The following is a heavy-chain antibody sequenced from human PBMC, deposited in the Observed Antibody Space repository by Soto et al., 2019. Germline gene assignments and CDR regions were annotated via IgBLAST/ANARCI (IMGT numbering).Heavy chain of an antibody. Sequence: QVQLVESGGGVVQPGRSLRLSCAASGFTFTNYAMHWVRQAPGKGLEWVAVIPNDGSGLYYADSVKGRFTISRDDSKNTLSLQMNSLRPEDSALYYCARALAGRVSSAWTRLDYWGQGTLVTVSS. CDR3: ARALAGRVSSAWTRLDY. CDR2: IPNDGSGL. CDR1: GFTFTNYA. D-gene: IGHD6-25*01. J-gene: IGHJ4*02. V-gene: IGHV3-30-3*01.